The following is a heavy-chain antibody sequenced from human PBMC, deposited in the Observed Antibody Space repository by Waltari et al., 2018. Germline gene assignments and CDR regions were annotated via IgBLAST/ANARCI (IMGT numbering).Heavy chain of an antibody. Sequence: EVQLLESGGGLVQPGGSLRLSCAASGFSFSGSWMTWVRQAPGKGLEWVAEINPDGSGEYYVDSVNGRFTISRDNTKNSLYLQMNSLRAEDTAVYYCAKDLYSSGWFDYWGQGTLVTVSS. CDR2: INPDGSGE. CDR1: GFSFSGSW. D-gene: IGHD6-19*01. V-gene: IGHV3-7*01. J-gene: IGHJ4*02. CDR3: AKDLYSSGWFDY.